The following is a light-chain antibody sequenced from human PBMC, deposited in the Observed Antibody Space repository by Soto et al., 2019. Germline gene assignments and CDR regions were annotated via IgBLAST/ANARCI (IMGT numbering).Light chain of an antibody. Sequence: QSALTQPPSASGSLGQSVTSSCTGTSSDVGAYNYVSWYQQHPGKAPKLMIYEVTRRPSGVPDRFSGSKSGNTASLNVSGLQAEDEADYYCCSYADNTDYVFGTGTKVTVL. CDR3: CSYADNTDYV. J-gene: IGLJ1*01. CDR2: EVT. CDR1: SSDVGAYNY. V-gene: IGLV2-8*01.